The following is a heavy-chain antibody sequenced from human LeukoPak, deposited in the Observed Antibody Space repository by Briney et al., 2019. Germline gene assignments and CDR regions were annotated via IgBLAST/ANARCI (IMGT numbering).Heavy chain of an antibody. V-gene: IGHV3-48*03. D-gene: IGHD6-19*01. CDR3: ARTSVAVADFDY. CDR1: GFTFSSYE. CDR2: ISSSGSTI. Sequence: PGGSLRLSCAASGFTFSSYEMNWVRQAPGKGLEWVSYISSSGSTIYYADSVKGRFTISRDNAKNSLYPQMNSLRAEDTAVYYCARTSVAVADFDYWGQGTLVTVSS. J-gene: IGHJ4*02.